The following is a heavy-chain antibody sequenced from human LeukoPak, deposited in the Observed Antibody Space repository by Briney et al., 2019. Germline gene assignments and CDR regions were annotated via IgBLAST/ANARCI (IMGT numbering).Heavy chain of an antibody. D-gene: IGHD5-18*01. J-gene: IGHJ4*02. CDR1: GFTFEDYA. CDR2: ISGDGATT. Sequence: PGGSLRVSCAASGFTFEDYALHWVRQAPGKGLEWVSLISGDGATTFYGDSVKGRFTISRDNSKNSLYLQINSLRPEDSAFYYCTKDATPYTYVEFDYWGQGTLVTVSP. CDR3: TKDATPYTYVEFDY. V-gene: IGHV3-43*02.